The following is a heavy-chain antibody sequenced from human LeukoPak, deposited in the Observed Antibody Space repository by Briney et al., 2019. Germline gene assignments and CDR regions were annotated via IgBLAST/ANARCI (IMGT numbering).Heavy chain of an antibody. D-gene: IGHD7-27*01. CDR3: ARDDRLGIDY. CDR1: GFTFSSYA. CDR2: ISNSGGST. V-gene: IGHV3-23*01. J-gene: IGHJ4*02. Sequence: GGSLRLSCAASGFTFSSYAMSWVRQAPGKGLEWVSVISNSGGSTFYADSVKGRFTISRDNSKNTLYLQMNSLRAEDTAVYYCARDDRLGIDYWGQGTLVTVSS.